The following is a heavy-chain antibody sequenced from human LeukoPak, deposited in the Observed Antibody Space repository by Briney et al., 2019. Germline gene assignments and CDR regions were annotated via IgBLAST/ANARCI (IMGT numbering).Heavy chain of an antibody. D-gene: IGHD5-24*01. Sequence: VASVKVSCKASGYTFTSYGISWVRQAPGQGLEWMGWISAYNGNTNYAQKFQGRVTITTDESTSTAYMELSSLRSEDTAVYYCARDGEGYNYVKGYFQHWGQGTLVTVSS. CDR1: GYTFTSYG. CDR3: ARDGEGYNYVKGYFQH. J-gene: IGHJ1*01. V-gene: IGHV1-18*01. CDR2: ISAYNGNT.